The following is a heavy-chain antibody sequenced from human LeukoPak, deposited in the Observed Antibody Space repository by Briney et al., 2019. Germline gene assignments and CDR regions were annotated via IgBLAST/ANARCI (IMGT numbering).Heavy chain of an antibody. V-gene: IGHV1-69*13. CDR1: GGTFSSYA. J-gene: IGHJ6*02. CDR2: IIPIFGTA. CDR3: ALAAASYYYYYGMDV. D-gene: IGHD6-13*01. Sequence: GASVKVSCKASGGTFSSYAISWVRQAPGQGLGWMGGIIPIFGTANYAQKFQGRVTITADESTSTAYMELSSLRSGDTAVYYCALAAASYYYYYGMDVWGQGTTVTVSS.